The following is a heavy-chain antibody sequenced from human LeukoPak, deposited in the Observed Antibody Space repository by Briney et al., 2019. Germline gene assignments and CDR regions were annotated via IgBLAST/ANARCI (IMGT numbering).Heavy chain of an antibody. CDR1: GFTFCSYG. V-gene: IGHV3-30*18. J-gene: IGHJ5*02. CDR3: AKDGGYYDILTGYPSFDP. D-gene: IGHD3-9*01. CDR2: ISYDGGNK. Sequence: GGSLRLSCAASGFTFCSYGMHWVRQAPGKGLEWVAVISYDGGNKYYADSVKGRFTISRDNSKNTLYLQMNSLRAEDTAVYYCAKDGGYYDILTGYPSFDPWGQGTLVTVSS.